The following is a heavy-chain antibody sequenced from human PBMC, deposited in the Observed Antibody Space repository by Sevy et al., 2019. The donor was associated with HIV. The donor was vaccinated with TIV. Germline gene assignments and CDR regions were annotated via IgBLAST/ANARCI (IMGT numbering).Heavy chain of an antibody. CDR2: IYHSGRV. CDR1: GDSISSTKW. J-gene: IGHJ4*02. CDR3: VSSLAEDAFCYDS. D-gene: IGHD2-15*01. Sequence: SETLSLTCAVFGDSISSTKWWSWVRQPPGKGLEWIGEIYHSGRVNYNPSLKSRVSISVDKPTKQLSLRLSSVTASDTAVYYCVSSLAEDAFCYDSWGQGTLVTVSS. V-gene: IGHV4-4*02.